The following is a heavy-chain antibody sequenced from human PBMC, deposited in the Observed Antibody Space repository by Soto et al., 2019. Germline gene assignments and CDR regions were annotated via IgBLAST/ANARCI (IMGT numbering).Heavy chain of an antibody. Sequence: ASVKVSCKASGYTFTSFYMHWVRQAPGQGLEWMGIINPSGGSTNYAQKFQGRVIVTRDTSTSTVYMELSSLKSEDTAVYYCARNLAAGDYWGQGTLVTVSS. CDR1: GYTFTSFY. CDR2: INPSGGST. J-gene: IGHJ4*02. D-gene: IGHD6-13*01. V-gene: IGHV1-46*01. CDR3: ARNLAAGDY.